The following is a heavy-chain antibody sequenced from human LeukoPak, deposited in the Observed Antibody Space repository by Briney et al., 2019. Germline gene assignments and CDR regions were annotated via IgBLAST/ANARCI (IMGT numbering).Heavy chain of an antibody. Sequence: SETLSLTCTVSGGSMNSHYWSWIRQPPGQGLEWIAYFHSSGYTNYNPYLESRVTISIDTSRNQFSLRLTSVSAADTAVYYCAQRQGPLSGSYDYFDPWGQGTLVIVSS. D-gene: IGHD1-26*01. CDR1: GGSMNSHY. CDR3: AQRQGPLSGSYDYFDP. CDR2: FHSSGYT. J-gene: IGHJ5*02. V-gene: IGHV4-4*08.